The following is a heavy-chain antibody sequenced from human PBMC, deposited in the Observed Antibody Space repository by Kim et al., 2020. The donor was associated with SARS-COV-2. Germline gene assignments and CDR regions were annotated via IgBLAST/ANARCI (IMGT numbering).Heavy chain of an antibody. CDR3: ARGVGYFDY. CDR2: GGT. Sequence: GGTYHNPSLKSRVTISVDRSKNQFSLKLSSVTAADTAVYYCARGVGYFDYWGQGTLVTVSS. J-gene: IGHJ4*02. V-gene: IGHV4-30-2*01.